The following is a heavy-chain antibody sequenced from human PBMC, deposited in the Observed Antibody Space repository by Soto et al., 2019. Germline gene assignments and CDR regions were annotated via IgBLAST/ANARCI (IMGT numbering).Heavy chain of an antibody. CDR1: GYTFTGNY. Sequence: ASVKVSCKASGYTFTGNYMHWVRQAPGQGLEWMGWINPRNGATKYAQNFQGRVTLTWDTSITTAYMDLSRLRAEDTAVYYCTYDSSGPFPPYYFDYWGQGTLVTVSS. V-gene: IGHV1-2*02. CDR2: INPRNGAT. D-gene: IGHD3-22*01. J-gene: IGHJ4*02. CDR3: TYDSSGPFPPYYFDY.